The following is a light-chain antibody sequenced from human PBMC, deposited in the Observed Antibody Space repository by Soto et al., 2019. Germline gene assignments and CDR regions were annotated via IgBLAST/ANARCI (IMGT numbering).Light chain of an antibody. Sequence: EIVMAQSPATLSVSPGETATLSCRASQSVSSSSLAWYQQKPGQPPRLLIYDASTRAAGIPARFSGSGSGTEFTLTISSLQSEDFAVYYCQQYNNWPRTFGQGTKVHIK. J-gene: IGKJ1*01. CDR2: DAS. V-gene: IGKV3-15*01. CDR1: QSVSSS. CDR3: QQYNNWPRT.